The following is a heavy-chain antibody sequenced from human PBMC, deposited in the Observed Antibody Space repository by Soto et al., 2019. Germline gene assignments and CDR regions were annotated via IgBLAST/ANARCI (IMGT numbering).Heavy chain of an antibody. D-gene: IGHD1-26*01. J-gene: IGHJ4*02. V-gene: IGHV3-30*18. CDR1: GFTFSSCG. CDR2: MSYDGSNK. Sequence: GGSLRLSCAASGFTFSSCGMHWVRQAPGQGLEWVAVMSYDGSNKYYADSVKGRFTISRDTSKNTLYLQMNSLRAEDTAAYYCAKDLATFENSAPDYWGQGTLVTVSS. CDR3: AKDLATFENSAPDY.